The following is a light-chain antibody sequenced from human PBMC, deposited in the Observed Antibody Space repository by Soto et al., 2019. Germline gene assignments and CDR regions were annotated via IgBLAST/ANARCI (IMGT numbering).Light chain of an antibody. V-gene: IGKV1-5*03. CDR1: QSISSW. CDR2: KAS. J-gene: IGKJ1*01. Sequence: DIQMTQAPSSVSASVVDRVTITCLASQSISSWLAWYQQKPGKAPKLLIYKASSLDSGVPSRFSGSGSGTEFTLTISSLQPDDFATYYCQQYNSYPRTFGQGTKVDIK. CDR3: QQYNSYPRT.